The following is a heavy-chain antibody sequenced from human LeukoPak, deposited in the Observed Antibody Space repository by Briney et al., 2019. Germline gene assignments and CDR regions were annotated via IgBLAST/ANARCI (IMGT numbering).Heavy chain of an antibody. J-gene: IGHJ5*02. V-gene: IGHV3-23*01. CDR1: GFTFSSYA. CDR2: ISGSGGST. CDR3: AKPYSGTILTGWFDP. D-gene: IGHD3-9*01. Sequence: GGSLRLSCAASGFTFSSYAMTWVRQAPGKGLEWVSIISGSGGSTSYADSVKGRFTISRDNSKNTLYLQMNSLRAEDTALYYCAKPYSGTILTGWFDPWGQGTLVTVSS.